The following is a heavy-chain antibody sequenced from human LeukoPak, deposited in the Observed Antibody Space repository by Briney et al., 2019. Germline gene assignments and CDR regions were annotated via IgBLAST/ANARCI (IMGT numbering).Heavy chain of an antibody. Sequence: SETLSLTCAVYGGSSSGYYWSCIRQPPGKGLEWIGEINHSGSTNYNPSLKSRVTISVDTSKNQFSLKLSSVTAADTAVYYCARGLAAVAGSYYYYYGMDVWGQGTTVTVSS. V-gene: IGHV4-34*01. D-gene: IGHD6-19*01. CDR1: GGSSSGYY. J-gene: IGHJ6*02. CDR2: INHSGST. CDR3: ARGLAAVAGSYYYYYGMDV.